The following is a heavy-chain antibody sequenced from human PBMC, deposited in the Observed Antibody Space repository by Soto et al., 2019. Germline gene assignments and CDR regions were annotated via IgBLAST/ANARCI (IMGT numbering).Heavy chain of an antibody. CDR1: GGIFHGYG. Sequence: GGSLRLSCAVPGGIFHGYGMHWVRKAPGKGLEWVAIIRFDGSNEEYADSVKGRFTISRDNSKNTLYLQMNTLGAEDTAVYYCARDGIGGTVFRGYLDYWGRGTVVTVSS. D-gene: IGHD1-7*01. CDR2: IRFDGSNE. V-gene: IGHV3-33*01. J-gene: IGHJ4*02. CDR3: ARDGIGGTVFRGYLDY.